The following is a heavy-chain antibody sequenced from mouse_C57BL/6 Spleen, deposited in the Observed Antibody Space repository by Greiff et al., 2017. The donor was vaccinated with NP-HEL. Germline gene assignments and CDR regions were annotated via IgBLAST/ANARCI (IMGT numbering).Heavy chain of an antibody. CDR3: ARKGPSTGGGFAY. D-gene: IGHD4-1*02. Sequence: VQRVESGPGLVQPSQSLSITCTVSGFSLTSYGVHWVRQSPGKGLEWLGVIWSGGSTDYNAAFISRLSISKDNSKSQVFFKMNSLQADDTAIYYCARKGPSTGGGFAYWGQGTLVTVSA. CDR2: IWSGGST. V-gene: IGHV2-2*01. CDR1: GFSLTSYG. J-gene: IGHJ3*01.